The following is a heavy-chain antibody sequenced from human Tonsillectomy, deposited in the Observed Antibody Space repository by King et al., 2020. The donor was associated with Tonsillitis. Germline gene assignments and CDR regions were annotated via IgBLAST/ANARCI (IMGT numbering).Heavy chain of an antibody. V-gene: IGHV4-38-2*01. CDR1: GYSISSGYY. CDR3: SRYCSGWYGYFFDY. Sequence: LQLQESGPGLVKPSETLSLTCVVSGYSISSGYYWGWIRQPPGRGLQWIGGIYHSGSTYYNPSRKSRVTISVDKSKNQFSLKVSSVTAVDTAVYSCSRYCSGWYGYFFDYWGRGTLVTVSS. D-gene: IGHD6-19*01. J-gene: IGHJ4*02. CDR2: IYHSGST.